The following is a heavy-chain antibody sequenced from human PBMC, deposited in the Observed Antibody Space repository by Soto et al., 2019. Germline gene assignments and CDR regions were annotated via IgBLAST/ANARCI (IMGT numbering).Heavy chain of an antibody. CDR2: LSGSGQST. V-gene: IGHV3-23*01. Sequence: EVQLLESGADLVQPGGSLRLSCAASGFPFSEHSMSWVRQAPGKGLEWVSCLSGSGQSTYYAGSVQGRFTISRDNRKKTLYLQMDSLRADATDVYYFAKCLGNHWEDYFFDYWGQGTLVTVSS. CDR3: AKCLGNHWEDYFFDY. D-gene: IGHD1-26*01. J-gene: IGHJ4*02. CDR1: GFPFSEHS.